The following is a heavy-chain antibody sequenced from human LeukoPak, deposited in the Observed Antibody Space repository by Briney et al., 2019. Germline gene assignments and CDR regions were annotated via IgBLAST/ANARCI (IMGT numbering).Heavy chain of an antibody. D-gene: IGHD3-3*01. Sequence: GGSLRLSCAASGFDFSSNWMHWVRHAPGQGLVWVSRIKGDGISTNYADSVKGRFTISRDIAKNTLYLQMNSLRAEDTGVYYCAKDHYWSIDYWGRGTLVTASS. V-gene: IGHV3-74*01. CDR3: AKDHYWSIDY. J-gene: IGHJ4*02. CDR1: GFDFSSNW. CDR2: IKGDGIST.